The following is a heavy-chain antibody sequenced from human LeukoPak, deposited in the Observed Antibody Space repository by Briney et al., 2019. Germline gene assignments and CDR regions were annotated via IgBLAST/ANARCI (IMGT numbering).Heavy chain of an antibody. Sequence: GGSLRLSCAASGFTFSDYYMSWIRQAPGKGLECVSFISSSGNTIYADSVKGRFTISRDNAKNSLYLQMNSLRAEDTAVYYCARDSFGITNSWYYFDYWGQGTLVTVSS. CDR2: ISSSGNTI. V-gene: IGHV3-11*01. D-gene: IGHD6-13*01. J-gene: IGHJ4*02. CDR3: ARDSFGITNSWYYFDY. CDR1: GFTFSDYY.